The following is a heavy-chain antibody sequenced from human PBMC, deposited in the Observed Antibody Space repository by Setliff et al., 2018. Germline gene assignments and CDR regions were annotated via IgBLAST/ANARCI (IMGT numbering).Heavy chain of an antibody. D-gene: IGHD3-22*01. Sequence: SETLSLTCTVSGGSISSHYWSWIRQPPGKGLEWIGSIYYSGSTNYNPSLKSRVTISVDTSKNQFSLKLSSVSAADTAVYYCARQDGRITMIVVVMQAFDIWGQGTMVTVSS. J-gene: IGHJ3*02. V-gene: IGHV4-59*11. CDR2: IYYSGST. CDR1: GGSISSHY. CDR3: ARQDGRITMIVVVMQAFDI.